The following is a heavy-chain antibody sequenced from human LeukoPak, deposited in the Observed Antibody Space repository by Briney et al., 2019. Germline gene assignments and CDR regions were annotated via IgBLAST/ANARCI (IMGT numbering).Heavy chain of an antibody. D-gene: IGHD3-22*01. CDR3: ARGRLIYYYDSSGYRPAEYFQH. V-gene: IGHV4-34*01. J-gene: IGHJ1*01. CDR1: GGSFSGYY. Sequence: SETLSLTCAVSGGSFSGYYWSWIRQPPGKGLEWIGEINHSGSTNYNPSLKSRVTISVDTSKNQFSLKLSSVTAADTAVYYCARGRLIYYYDSSGYRPAEYFQHWGQGTLVTVSS. CDR2: INHSGST.